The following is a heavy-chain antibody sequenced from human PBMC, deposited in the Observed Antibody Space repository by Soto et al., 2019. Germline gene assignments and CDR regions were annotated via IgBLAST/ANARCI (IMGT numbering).Heavy chain of an antibody. Sequence: SETLSLTCTVSGGSISSGGYYWSWIRQHPGKGLEWIGYIYYSGSTYYNPSLKSRVTISVDTSKNQFSLKLSSVTAADTAVYYCARSASGSYYDYVWGSYRYALFDYWGQGTLVTVSS. CDR2: IYYSGST. CDR1: GGSISSGGYY. CDR3: ARSASGSYYDYVWGSYRYALFDY. J-gene: IGHJ4*02. V-gene: IGHV4-31*03. D-gene: IGHD3-16*02.